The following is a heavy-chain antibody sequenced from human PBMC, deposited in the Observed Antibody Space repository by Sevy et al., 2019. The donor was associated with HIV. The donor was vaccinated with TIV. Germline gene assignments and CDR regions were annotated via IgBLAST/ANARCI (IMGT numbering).Heavy chain of an antibody. CDR3: AGEGTDTSGYKDY. Sequence: ASVKVSCKASGGSLTTYFIFWVRQAPGQGLEWMGGIIPTLGTSNYAQKFQGRVTITADASTNSAYLDLSSLTSEDTAVYYCAGEGTDTSGYKDYWGQGTLVTVSS. D-gene: IGHD3-22*01. CDR1: GGSLTTYF. CDR2: IIPTLGTS. V-gene: IGHV1-69*13. J-gene: IGHJ4*02.